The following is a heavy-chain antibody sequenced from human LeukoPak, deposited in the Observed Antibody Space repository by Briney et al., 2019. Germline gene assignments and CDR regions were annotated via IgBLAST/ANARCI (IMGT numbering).Heavy chain of an antibody. J-gene: IGHJ6*03. CDR3: ARAKTSMVRGEDYYYYYMDV. V-gene: IGHV3-11*04. Sequence: PGGSLRLSCAASGFTFSDYYMSWIRQAPGKGLEWVSYISSSGSTIYYADSVKGRFTISRDNAKNSLHLQMNSLRAEDTAVYYCARAKTSMVRGEDYYYYYMDVWGKGTTVTVSS. CDR1: GFTFSDYY. CDR2: ISSSGSTI. D-gene: IGHD3-10*01.